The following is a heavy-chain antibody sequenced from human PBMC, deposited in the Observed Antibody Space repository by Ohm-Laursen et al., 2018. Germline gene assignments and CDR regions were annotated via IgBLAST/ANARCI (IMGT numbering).Heavy chain of an antibody. CDR2: ISANGVTT. J-gene: IGHJ4*02. CDR1: GFTFSSYA. D-gene: IGHD3-3*01. CDR3: ARDKPTIFGVVTPKNY. Sequence: GSLRLSCTASGFTFSSYAMGWVRQPPGKGLEWVSTISANGVTTWYADSVKGRFTISRDNPETTVFLQLNSLRVDDTAVYYCARDKPTIFGVVTPKNYWGQGTLVTVSS. V-gene: IGHV3-23*01.